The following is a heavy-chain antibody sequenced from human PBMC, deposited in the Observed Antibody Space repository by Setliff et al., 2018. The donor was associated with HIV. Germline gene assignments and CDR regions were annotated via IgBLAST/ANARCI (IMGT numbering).Heavy chain of an antibody. CDR1: GDSISNPNYY. CDR2: IYFSESP. CDR3: ARGGFVPLGAHQFDY. J-gene: IGHJ4*02. Sequence: SETLSLTCSVSGDSISNPNYYWGWIRRPPGKGLEWIGSIYFSESPYYNPYLSSRVTISVDTSTNQFSLRLRSVTAADTAVYYCARGGFVPLGAHQFDYWGTGTLVTVSS. D-gene: IGHD3-16*01. V-gene: IGHV4-39*01.